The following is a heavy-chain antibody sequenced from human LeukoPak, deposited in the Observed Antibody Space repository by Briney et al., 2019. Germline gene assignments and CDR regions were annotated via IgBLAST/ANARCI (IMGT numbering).Heavy chain of an antibody. D-gene: IGHD2-15*01. Sequence: GGSLRLSCAASGFTFSSYAMSWVRQAPGKGLEWVSAISGSGGSTYYADSVKGRFTISRDNSKNTLYLQMNSLRAEDTAVYYCANVVARLYYFDYWGQGTLVTVSS. CDR3: ANVVARLYYFDY. CDR1: GFTFSSYA. J-gene: IGHJ4*02. CDR2: ISGSGGST. V-gene: IGHV3-23*01.